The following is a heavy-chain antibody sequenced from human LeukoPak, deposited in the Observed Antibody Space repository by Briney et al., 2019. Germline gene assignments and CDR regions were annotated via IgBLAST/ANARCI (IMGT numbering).Heavy chain of an antibody. Sequence: GGSLRLSCAASGFTFSSYWMHWVRQAPGKGLVWVSCINSDGSSTSYADSVRGRFTISRDNAKNTLYLQMNSLRAEDTAVYYCARVTAGVVAAKDWYFDLWGRGTLVTVSS. CDR3: ARVTAGVVAAKDWYFDL. D-gene: IGHD2-15*01. CDR1: GFTFSSYW. V-gene: IGHV3-74*01. J-gene: IGHJ2*01. CDR2: INSDGSST.